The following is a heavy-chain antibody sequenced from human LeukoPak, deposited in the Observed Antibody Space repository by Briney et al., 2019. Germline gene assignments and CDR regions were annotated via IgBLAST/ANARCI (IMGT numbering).Heavy chain of an antibody. J-gene: IGHJ4*02. CDR2: FDPEDGET. Sequence: ASVKVSCKVSGYTLTELSMHWVRQAPGKGLEWMGGFDPEDGETIYAQKFQGRVTMTEDTSTDTAYMELSSLRSKDTAVYYCATITVFVGATTSDYWGQGTLVTVSS. CDR1: GYTLTELS. V-gene: IGHV1-24*01. D-gene: IGHD1-26*01. CDR3: ATITVFVGATTSDY.